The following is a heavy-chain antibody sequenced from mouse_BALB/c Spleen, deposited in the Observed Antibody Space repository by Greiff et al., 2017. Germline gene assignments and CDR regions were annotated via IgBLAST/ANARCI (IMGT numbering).Heavy chain of an antibody. CDR1: GSSFTGYF. J-gene: IGHJ3*01. CDR3: GRSSYYYGSSFAD. CDR2: INPYNGDT. V-gene: IGHV1-37*01. Sequence: VQLQQSGPALVKPGASVMISCKASGSSFTGYFMNWVKQSHGKSLEWIGRINPYNGDTFYNQKSKGKATLTVDKSSSTAHMELLGLTSEDSAVYYCGRSSYYYGSSFADWGQGTLVTVAA. D-gene: IGHD1-1*01.